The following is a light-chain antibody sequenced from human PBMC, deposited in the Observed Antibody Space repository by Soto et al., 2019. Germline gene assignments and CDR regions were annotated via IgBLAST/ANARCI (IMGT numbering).Light chain of an antibody. CDR1: QSISIW. CDR2: DAS. J-gene: IGKJ1*01. CDR3: QQYNSYSLA. Sequence: DIQMTQSPSTLSASVGDRVTITCRARQSISIWLAWYQQKPGKAPKLLIYDASSLESGVPSRFSGSGSGTEFTLTISSLQPDDFATYYCQQYNSYSLAFGQGTKVEIK. V-gene: IGKV1-5*01.